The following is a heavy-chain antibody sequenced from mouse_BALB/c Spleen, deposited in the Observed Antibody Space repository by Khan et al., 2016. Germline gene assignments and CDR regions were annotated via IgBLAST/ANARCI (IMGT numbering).Heavy chain of an antibody. CDR2: IDPFNGDT. CDR1: GYSFTAYY. D-gene: IGHD3-3*01. V-gene: IGHV1S135*01. J-gene: IGHJ4*01. CDR3: ARGGRNYYAMDY. Sequence: LQQSGPELMKPGASVRISCKASGYSFTAYYIHWVKQSHGKSLEWIGYIDPFNGDTSYHQKFRGKAPLTVDKSSTTAYMHLSSLASEDSAVYYCARGGRNYYAMDYWGLGTSVTVSS.